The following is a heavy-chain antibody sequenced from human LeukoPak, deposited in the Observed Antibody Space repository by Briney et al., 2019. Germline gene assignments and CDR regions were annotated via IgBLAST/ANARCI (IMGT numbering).Heavy chain of an antibody. V-gene: IGHV3-15*01. J-gene: IGHJ4*02. CDR3: TTDPPYCTNGVCSEGDY. CDR1: GFTFSNAW. D-gene: IGHD2-8*01. Sequence: GGSLRFSCAASGFTFSNAWMSWVRQAPGKGLEWVGRIKSKTDGGTTDYAAPVKGRFTISRDDSKNTLYLQMNSLKTEDTAVYYCTTDPPYCTNGVCSEGDYWGQGTLVTVSS. CDR2: IKSKTDGGTT.